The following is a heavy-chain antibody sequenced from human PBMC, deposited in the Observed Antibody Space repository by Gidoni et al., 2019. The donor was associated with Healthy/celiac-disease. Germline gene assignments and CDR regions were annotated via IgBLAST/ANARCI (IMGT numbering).Heavy chain of an antibody. J-gene: IGHJ4*02. D-gene: IGHD4-4*01. CDR3: ATDTVTTFDY. V-gene: IGHV3-48*01. CDR2: ISSSSSTI. CDR1: GFTFSSYS. Sequence: EVQLVESGGGLVQPGGSLRLSCAASGFTFSSYSMNWVRQAPGKGLAWVSYISSSSSTIYYADSVKGRFTISRDNAKNSLYLQMNSLRAEDTAVYYCATDTVTTFDYWGQGTLVTVSS.